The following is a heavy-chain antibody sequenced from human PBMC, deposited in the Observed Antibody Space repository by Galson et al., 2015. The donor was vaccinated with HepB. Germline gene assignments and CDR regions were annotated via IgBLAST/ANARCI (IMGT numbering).Heavy chain of an antibody. CDR2: INPSGGST. J-gene: IGHJ6*02. CDR3: ARGMRLAGDSWGMDV. CDR1: GSTFTSYY. Sequence: SVTVSCKASGSTFTSYYMHWVRQAPGQGLEWMGIINPSGGSTSYAQKFQGRVTMTRDTSTSTVYMELSSLRSEDTAVYYCARGMRLAGDSWGMDVWGQGTTVTVSS. V-gene: IGHV1-46*01. D-gene: IGHD7-27*01.